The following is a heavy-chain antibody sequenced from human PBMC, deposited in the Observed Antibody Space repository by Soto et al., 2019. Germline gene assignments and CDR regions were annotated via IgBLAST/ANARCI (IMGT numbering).Heavy chain of an antibody. J-gene: IGHJ4*02. D-gene: IGHD1-26*01. CDR2: INAGNGNT. V-gene: IGHV1-3*01. CDR1: GYTFTSYA. Sequence: ASVKVSCKASGYTFTSYAMHWVRQAPGQRLEWMGWINAGNGNTKYSQKFQGRVTMTTDTSTSTAYMELRSLRSDDTAVYYCARREVGTTLDFDYWGQGTLVTVSS. CDR3: ARREVGTTLDFDY.